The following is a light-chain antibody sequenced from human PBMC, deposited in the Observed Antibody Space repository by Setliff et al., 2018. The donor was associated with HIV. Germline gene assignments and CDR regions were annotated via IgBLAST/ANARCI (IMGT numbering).Light chain of an antibody. CDR3: SSYTSSSTYV. V-gene: IGLV2-14*01. CDR1: SIDVGAYNS. J-gene: IGLJ1*01. CDR2: EVS. Sequence: QSALTQPASVSGSPGQSITISCTGTSIDVGAYNSVSWYQQHPGKAPKLMIYEVSNRPSGVSNRFSGSKSGNTASLTISGLQTEDEADYFCSSYTSSSTYVFGTGTKVTVL.